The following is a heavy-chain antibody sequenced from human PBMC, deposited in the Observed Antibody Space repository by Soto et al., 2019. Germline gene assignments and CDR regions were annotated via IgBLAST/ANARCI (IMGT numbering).Heavy chain of an antibody. V-gene: IGHV3-23*01. J-gene: IGHJ4*02. CDR3: AKAGPASLRYFDWLPDKYYFDY. CDR2: ISGSGGST. Sequence: GGSLRLSCAASGFTFSSYAMGWVRQAPGKGLEWVSAISGSGGSTYYADSVKGRFTISRDNSKNTLYLQKNSLRAEDTAVYYCAKAGPASLRYFDWLPDKYYFDYWGQGTLVTVSS. CDR1: GFTFSSYA. D-gene: IGHD3-9*01.